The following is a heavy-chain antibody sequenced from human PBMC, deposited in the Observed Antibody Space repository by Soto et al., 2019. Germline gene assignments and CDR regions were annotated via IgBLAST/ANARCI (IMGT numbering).Heavy chain of an antibody. J-gene: IGHJ5*02. CDR3: VSEAAAAGTNWFDT. CDR2: IYHSGST. Sequence: SETLSLTCSVSGGSVNNGRSSWNWIRQSPGKGLEWIAYIYHSGSTYYNPSLRSRVTISVDRSEKQFSLILIAVTAADTAVYYCVSEAAAAGTNWFDTWGPGTLVTVSS. CDR1: GGSVNNGRSS. V-gene: IGHV4-30-2*06. D-gene: IGHD6-13*01.